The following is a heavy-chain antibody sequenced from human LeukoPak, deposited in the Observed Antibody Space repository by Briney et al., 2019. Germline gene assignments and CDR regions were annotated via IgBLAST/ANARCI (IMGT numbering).Heavy chain of an antibody. Sequence: GGSLRLSCAASGFTFNNYGMSWVRQAPGKGLEWVSAISGSGGSTFYADSVKGRFTISRDNSKNTLYLQMNSLRAEDTAVYYRARERIGDGYNYAYWGQGTLVTVSS. D-gene: IGHD5-24*01. CDR2: ISGSGGST. V-gene: IGHV3-23*01. CDR3: ARERIGDGYNYAY. J-gene: IGHJ4*02. CDR1: GFTFNNYG.